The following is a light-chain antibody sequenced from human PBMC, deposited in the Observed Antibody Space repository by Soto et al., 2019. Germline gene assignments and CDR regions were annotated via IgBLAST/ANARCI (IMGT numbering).Light chain of an antibody. Sequence: IVMTQSPATLSVSPGERVTISCRASQSVTNTLAWYQHKPGQAPRLLISYASRGATGIPARFSGSGSGTDFTLTINSLQSEDFAVYYCQQRSQWPPMTFGQGTRL. CDR2: YAS. CDR1: QSVTNT. CDR3: QQRSQWPPMT. V-gene: IGKV3-15*01. J-gene: IGKJ5*01.